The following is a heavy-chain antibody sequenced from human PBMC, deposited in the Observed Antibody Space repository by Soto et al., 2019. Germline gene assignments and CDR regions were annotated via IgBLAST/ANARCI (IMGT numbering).Heavy chain of an antibody. CDR1: GFTFNNYG. J-gene: IGHJ6*02. CDR2: IWNDGSGY. D-gene: IGHD6-13*01. V-gene: IGHV3-33*01. CDR3: ARRQISPPTRGAAAARGGMDV. Sequence: QVQLVESGGGVVQPGGSLRLSCAASGFTFNNYGMNWVRQAPGKGLEWVAVIWNDGSGYYYANSVKGRFTISRDNSKSTLNLQMSSLRAEDTAVYFCARRQISPPTRGAAAARGGMDVWGQGTTVTVSS.